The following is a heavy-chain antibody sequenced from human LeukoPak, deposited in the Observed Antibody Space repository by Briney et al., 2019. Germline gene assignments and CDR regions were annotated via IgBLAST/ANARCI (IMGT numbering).Heavy chain of an antibody. CDR1: GGSFSVYY. V-gene: IGHV4-34*01. CDR3: ARGPEGNPLTTNRGPGSYFDY. J-gene: IGHJ4*02. Sequence: SETLSLTCAVYGGSFSVYYWSWIRQPPGQGLEWIGEINHSGSTNYNPSLKSRVTISVDTSKNQFSLKLSSVTAADTAVYYCARGPEGNPLTTNRGPGSYFDYWGQGTLVTVSS. D-gene: IGHD3-22*01. CDR2: INHSGST.